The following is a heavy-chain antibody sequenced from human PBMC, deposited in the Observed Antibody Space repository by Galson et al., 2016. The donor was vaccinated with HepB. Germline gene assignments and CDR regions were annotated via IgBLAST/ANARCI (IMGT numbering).Heavy chain of an antibody. CDR3: ARVGYCRGAGCRGTAWFDP. J-gene: IGHJ5*02. CDR2: INLDGGEK. CDR1: EFSFTDYW. D-gene: IGHD2-15*01. Sequence: SLRLSCAASEFSFTDYWMTWVRQAPGKGLECLANINLDGGEKNYVDSVKGRFTISRDNAKDSVYLQINSLTAEDTALYYCARVGYCRGAGCRGTAWFDPWGQGIPVTVSS. V-gene: IGHV3-7*01.